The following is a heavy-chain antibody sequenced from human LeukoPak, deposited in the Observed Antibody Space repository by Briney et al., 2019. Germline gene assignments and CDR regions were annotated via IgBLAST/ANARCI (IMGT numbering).Heavy chain of an antibody. V-gene: IGHV4-39*01. D-gene: IGHD3-3*01. Sequence: NSSETLSLTCTVSGGSISSSSYYWGWIRQRPGKGLEWIGSIYYSGSTYYNPSLKSRVTISVDTPKNQFSLKLSSVTAADTDVYYCARHSSDDFWGPNWFDPWGQGTLVTVSS. CDR2: IYYSGST. J-gene: IGHJ5*02. CDR1: GGSISSSSYY. CDR3: ARHSSDDFWGPNWFDP.